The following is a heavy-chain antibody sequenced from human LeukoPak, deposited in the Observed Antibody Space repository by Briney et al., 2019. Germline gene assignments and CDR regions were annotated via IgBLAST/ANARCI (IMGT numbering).Heavy chain of an antibody. D-gene: IGHD2-8*01. CDR1: GGTFSSYA. CDR2: IIPIFGTA. Sequence: SVKVYCKASGGTFSSYAISWVRQAPGQGLEWMGGIIPIFGTAIYAQKFQGRVTITADESTSTAYMELSSLRSEDTAVYYCARGEGSPTGYCTNGVCHYYYYGMDVWGQGTTVTVSS. J-gene: IGHJ6*02. CDR3: ARGEGSPTGYCTNGVCHYYYYGMDV. V-gene: IGHV1-69*01.